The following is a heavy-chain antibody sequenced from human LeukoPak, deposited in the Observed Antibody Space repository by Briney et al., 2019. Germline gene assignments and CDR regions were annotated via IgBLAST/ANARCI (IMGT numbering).Heavy chain of an antibody. CDR3: ARRSVGATGEYYFDY. D-gene: IGHD1-26*01. CDR2: ISSSGSTI. Sequence: GGSLRLSCAASGFIFSNYGMSWVRQAPGKGLEWVSYISSSGSTIYYADSVKGRFTISRDNAKNSLYLQMNSLRAEDTAVYYCARRSVGATGEYYFDYWGQGTLVTVSS. V-gene: IGHV3-11*01. CDR1: GFIFSNYG. J-gene: IGHJ4*02.